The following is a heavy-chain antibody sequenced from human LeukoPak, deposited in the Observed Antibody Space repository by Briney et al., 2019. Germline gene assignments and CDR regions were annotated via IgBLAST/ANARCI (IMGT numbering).Heavy chain of an antibody. V-gene: IGHV4-39*01. CDR1: GVSISGSSYY. Sequence: PSETLSLTCTVSGVSISGSSYYWGWIRQPPGKGLQWIGNIFYSGSTYYNPSLKSRVTISVDTSKNQFSLNLNSVTAADTALYYCATVHYYSGMDVWGQGTTVTVSS. CDR2: IFYSGST. CDR3: ATVHYYSGMDV. J-gene: IGHJ6*02.